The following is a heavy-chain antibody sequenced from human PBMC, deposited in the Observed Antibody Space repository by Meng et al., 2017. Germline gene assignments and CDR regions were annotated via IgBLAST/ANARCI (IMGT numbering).Heavy chain of an antibody. Sequence: QLQESGPGLVKPSETLSLPCTVSGGPISSYYWSWIRQPPGKGLEWIGYIYYSGSTNYNPSLKSRVTISVDTSKNQFSLKLSSVTAADTAVYYCARGYDFWSGQYYFDYWGQGTLVTVSS. CDR3: ARGYDFWSGQYYFDY. D-gene: IGHD3-3*01. V-gene: IGHV4-59*01. J-gene: IGHJ4*02. CDR1: GGPISSYY. CDR2: IYYSGST.